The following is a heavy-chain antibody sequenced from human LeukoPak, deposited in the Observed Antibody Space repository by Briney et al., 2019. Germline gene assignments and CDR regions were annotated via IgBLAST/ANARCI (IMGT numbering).Heavy chain of an antibody. CDR1: GFTFGGYG. Sequence: GGSLRLSCAGSGFTFGGYGMHWFRQTPGKGLEWVAVIAYDGSRAFYADSVKGRFTISRDISKNTMSVQMDDLRAEDTAVYYCTRYNNDHFDYWGQGTLVTVSS. D-gene: IGHD1-14*01. J-gene: IGHJ4*02. CDR2: IAYDGSRA. V-gene: IGHV3-33*01. CDR3: TRYNNDHFDY.